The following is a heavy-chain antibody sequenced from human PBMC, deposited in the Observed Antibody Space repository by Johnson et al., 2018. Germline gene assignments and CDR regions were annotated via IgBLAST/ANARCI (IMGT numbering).Heavy chain of an antibody. D-gene: IGHD3-22*01. V-gene: IGHV3-30*03. Sequence: QVQLQESGGGVVQPGRSLRLSCAASGFTFSTYGMHWVRQAPGKGLEWVAVISYDGSNKYYADSVKGRFTISRDNSTNTLYLQMTSLRAEDTAVYYCARDGPYYYDSSAPRRAFDIWGQGTMVTVSS. CDR1: GFTFSTYG. CDR3: ARDGPYYYDSSAPRRAFDI. CDR2: ISYDGSNK. J-gene: IGHJ3*02.